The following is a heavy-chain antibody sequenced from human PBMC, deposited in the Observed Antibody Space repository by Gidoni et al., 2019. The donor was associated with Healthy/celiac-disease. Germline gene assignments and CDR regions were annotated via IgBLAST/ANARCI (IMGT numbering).Heavy chain of an antibody. V-gene: IGHV3-23*01. Sequence: EVQLLESGGGSVQPGGSLRLACAAAGSTFSSDAMSWVRQAPGKGLEWVSAISSSGGSTYYADSVKGRFTISRDNSKNTLYLQMNSLRAEDTAVYYCAKAQRYCSSTSCLYYFDYWGKGTLVTVSS. CDR1: GSTFSSDA. J-gene: IGHJ4*02. CDR2: ISSSGGST. D-gene: IGHD2-2*01. CDR3: AKAQRYCSSTSCLYYFDY.